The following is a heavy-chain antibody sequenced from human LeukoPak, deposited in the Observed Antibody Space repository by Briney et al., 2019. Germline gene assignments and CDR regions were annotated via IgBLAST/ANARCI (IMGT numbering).Heavy chain of an antibody. V-gene: IGHV3-74*01. J-gene: IGHJ5*01. CDR1: GFSFSTHW. D-gene: IGHD1-26*01. CDR3: VRIIVGASNWFDS. CDR2: IHSDGSVT. Sequence: GGSLRLSCAASGFSFSTHWMHWVRQAPGKGLVWVSRIHSDGSVTNYADSVKGRFTISRDNAKNTLYLQMNSLRAEDTAVYYCVRIIVGASNWFDSWGQGTLITVSS.